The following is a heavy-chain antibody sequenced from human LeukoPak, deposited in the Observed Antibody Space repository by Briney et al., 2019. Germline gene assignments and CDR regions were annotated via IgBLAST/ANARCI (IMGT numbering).Heavy chain of an antibody. CDR1: GGSFSGYY. Sequence: SETLSLTCAVYGGSFSGYYWGWLRQPPGKGLEWIGEINHSGSTNYNPSLTSRVTISVDTSRNQFSLKLSSVTAADTAVYYCARGLSSKPYIVRRPEKNYMDVWGKGTTVTVSS. V-gene: IGHV4-34*01. CDR2: INHSGST. CDR3: ARGLSSKPYIVRRPEKNYMDV. J-gene: IGHJ6*03. D-gene: IGHD2-15*01.